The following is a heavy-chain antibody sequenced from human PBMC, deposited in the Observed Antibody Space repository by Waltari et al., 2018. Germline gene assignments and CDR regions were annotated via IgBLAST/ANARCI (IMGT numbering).Heavy chain of an antibody. CDR2: ISSSSSYI. Sequence: EVQLVESGGGLVKPGGSLRLSCAASGFTFSSYSMNWVRQAPGKGLEVVSSISSSSSYIYYADSVKGRFTISRDNAKNSLYLQMNSLRAEDTAVYYCASPYEYFDYWGQGTLVTVSS. V-gene: IGHV3-21*01. CDR3: ASPYEYFDY. CDR1: GFTFSSYS. J-gene: IGHJ4*02. D-gene: IGHD3-3*01.